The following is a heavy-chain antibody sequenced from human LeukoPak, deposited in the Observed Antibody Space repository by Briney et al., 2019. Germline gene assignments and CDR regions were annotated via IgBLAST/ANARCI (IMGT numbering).Heavy chain of an antibody. J-gene: IGHJ5*02. D-gene: IGHD3-10*01. CDR1: GFSIDYYA. V-gene: IGHV3-9*01. CDR2: ISWNSGSI. Sequence: QPGRSLRLSCAASGFSIDYYAMDWVRQAPGKGLEWVSSISWNSGSITYADSVKGRFTISRDNAKNSLYLQMNSLRAEDTAVYYCARGASGIGGIRFDPWGQGTLVTVSS. CDR3: ARGASGIGGIRFDP.